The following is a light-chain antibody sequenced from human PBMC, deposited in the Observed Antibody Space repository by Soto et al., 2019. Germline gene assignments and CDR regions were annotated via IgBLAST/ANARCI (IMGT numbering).Light chain of an antibody. CDR2: EGS. J-gene: IGLJ2*01. CDR3: CSYAGSSTAI. V-gene: IGLV2-23*01. CDR1: SSDVGSDNL. Sequence: QPVLTQPASVSGSPGQSITISCTGTSSDVGSDNLVSWYQQHPGKAPKLMIYEGSKRPSGVSNRFSGSKSGNTASLTISGLQAEDDADYYCCSYAGSSTAIFGGGTKVTVL.